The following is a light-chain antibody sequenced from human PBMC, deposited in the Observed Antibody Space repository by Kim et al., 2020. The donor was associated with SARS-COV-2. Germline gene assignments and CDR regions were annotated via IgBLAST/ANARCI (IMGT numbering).Light chain of an antibody. J-gene: IGLJ2*01. Sequence: KTVTLSCTRSCGNIASNFVQWYQQRPGSAPITVIYEDNRRPSGVPDRISGSIDSASNSASLTISGLKTEDEADYYCQSYDNNIVIFGGGTQLTVL. CDR2: EDN. V-gene: IGLV6-57*03. CDR1: CGNIASNF. CDR3: QSYDNNIVI.